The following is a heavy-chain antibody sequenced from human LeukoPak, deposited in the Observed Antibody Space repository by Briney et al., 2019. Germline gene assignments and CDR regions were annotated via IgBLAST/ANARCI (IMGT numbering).Heavy chain of an antibody. CDR1: GGSNSSGDYY. Sequence: SETLSLTCTVSGGSNSSGDYYWSWILQPPGKGLEWIGYIYYSGSTCYNPSLKSRVTISVDTSKNQFSLRLSSVTAADTAVYYCASVIADYGGEWFDPWGQGTLVTVSS. J-gene: IGHJ5*02. CDR2: IYYSGST. D-gene: IGHD4/OR15-4a*01. V-gene: IGHV4-30-4*01. CDR3: ASVIADYGGEWFDP.